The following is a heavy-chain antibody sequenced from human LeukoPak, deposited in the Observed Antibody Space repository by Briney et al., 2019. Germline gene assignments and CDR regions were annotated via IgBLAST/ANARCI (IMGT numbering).Heavy chain of an antibody. D-gene: IGHD4-11*01. CDR2: IYYSGST. Sequence: PSETLSLTCTVSGGSISSSSYYWGWIRQPPGKGLEWIGSIYYSGSTYYNPSLKSRVTISVDTSKNQFSLKLRSVTAADTAVYYCARHDYSNYANWFDPWGQGTLVTVSS. CDR3: ARHDYSNYANWFDP. CDR1: GGSISSSSYY. V-gene: IGHV4-39*01. J-gene: IGHJ5*02.